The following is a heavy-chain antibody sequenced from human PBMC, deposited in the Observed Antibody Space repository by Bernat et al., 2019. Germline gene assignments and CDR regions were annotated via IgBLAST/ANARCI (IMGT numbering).Heavy chain of an antibody. CDR3: AKDKRVVPGAIHDD. J-gene: IGHJ4*02. CDR1: GFSFSTYA. V-gene: IGHV3-23*01. D-gene: IGHD2-2*01. Sequence: EVQLLESGGGLVQPGGSLRLSCAASGFSFSTYAMSWVRQAPGKGLEWVSGISGTGDSTYYADSVKGRFTISRDNSKNTVHLQRNSLRVEDTAVYDGAKDKRVVPGAIHDDGGQGTRVTGSA. CDR2: ISGTGDST.